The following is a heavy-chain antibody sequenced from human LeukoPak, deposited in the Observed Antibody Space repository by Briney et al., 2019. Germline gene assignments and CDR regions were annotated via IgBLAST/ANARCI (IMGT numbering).Heavy chain of an antibody. Sequence: AGGSLRLSCAASGFTFSDYDMHWVRKATGKGLKWVSAIGTAGDTYYTGSVKGRFTISRENAKNSLYLQMNSLRAGDTAVYYCARVAKERVGGVYYFDYWGQGTLVTVSS. CDR1: GFTFSDYD. D-gene: IGHD1-1*01. J-gene: IGHJ4*02. CDR3: ARVAKERVGGVYYFDY. CDR2: IGTAGDT. V-gene: IGHV3-13*01.